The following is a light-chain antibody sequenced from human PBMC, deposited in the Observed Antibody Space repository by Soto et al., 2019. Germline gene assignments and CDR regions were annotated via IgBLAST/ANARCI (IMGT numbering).Light chain of an antibody. J-gene: IGKJ1*01. V-gene: IGKV1-5*03. CDR2: KAS. CDR3: QQYTNTNNPWM. CDR1: QTISSW. Sequence: DITMTQSPSTLSGSVGDRVTIPCRASQTISSWLAWYQQKPGKAPKLLIYKASTLQTGVPSRFSGSGSGTEFTLTISSLQPDDFATYYCQQYTNTNNPWMLGQGTKVDIK.